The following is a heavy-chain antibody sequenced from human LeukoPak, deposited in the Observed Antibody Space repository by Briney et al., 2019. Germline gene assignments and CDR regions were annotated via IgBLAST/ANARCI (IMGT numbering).Heavy chain of an antibody. D-gene: IGHD5-18*01. CDR3: ARQPYFYYYLDV. J-gene: IGHJ6*03. CDR1: GFAFNNDA. V-gene: IGHV3-23*01. Sequence: PGGSLRLSCAASGFAFNNDAMTWVRQPPGKGLEWVSTIVGDSTIEYYAASVKGRFTISSDNSKTMLFLHMNSLRAEDTAIYYCARQPYFYYYLDVWGKGTTVTVTS. CDR2: IVGDSTIE.